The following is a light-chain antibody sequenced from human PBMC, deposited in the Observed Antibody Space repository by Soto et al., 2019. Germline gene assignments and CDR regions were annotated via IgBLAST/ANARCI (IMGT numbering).Light chain of an antibody. CDR1: QGISSY. CDR2: AAS. V-gene: IGKV1-9*01. J-gene: IGKJ2*01. Sequence: IQLTQSRSSLFASVGDRVSITCRASQGISSYLAWYQQKPGKAPKFLIYAASTLQRGVPSRFSGSGSGTDVTLTISSLQPEDFATYFCQQLNSYPPTFGQGTELEIK. CDR3: QQLNSYPPT.